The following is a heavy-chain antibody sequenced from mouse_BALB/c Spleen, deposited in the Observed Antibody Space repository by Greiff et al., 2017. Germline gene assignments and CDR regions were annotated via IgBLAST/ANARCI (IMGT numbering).Heavy chain of an antibody. Sequence: DVMLVESGGGLVQPGGSRKLSCAASGSTFSSFGMHWVRQAPEKGLEWVAYISSGSSTIYYADTVKGRFTISRDNPKNTLFLQMTSLRSEDTAMYYCARSAVGYAMDYWGQGTSVTVSS. CDR2: ISSGSSTI. CDR3: ARSAVGYAMDY. D-gene: IGHD1-1*01. V-gene: IGHV5-17*02. CDR1: GSTFSSFG. J-gene: IGHJ4*01.